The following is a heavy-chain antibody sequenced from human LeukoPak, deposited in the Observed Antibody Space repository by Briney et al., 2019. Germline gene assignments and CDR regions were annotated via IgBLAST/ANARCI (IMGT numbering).Heavy chain of an antibody. CDR1: GYTFTGYY. CDR2: INPNSGGT. V-gene: IGHV1-2*06. Sequence: ASVKVSCKASGYTFTGYYMYWVRQAPGQGLEWMGRINPNSGGTNYAQKFQGRVTMTRDTSISTAYMELTSLRSEDTAVYYCVGGAPNWGFDYWGQGTLVTVSS. D-gene: IGHD7-27*01. J-gene: IGHJ4*02. CDR3: VGGAPNWGFDY.